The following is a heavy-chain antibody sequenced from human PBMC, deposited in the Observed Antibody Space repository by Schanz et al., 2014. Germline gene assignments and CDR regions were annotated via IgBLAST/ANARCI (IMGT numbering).Heavy chain of an antibody. CDR3: AREIPAGGHFDY. D-gene: IGHD2-15*01. CDR1: GFTFSSYA. V-gene: IGHV3-30*04. Sequence: QVQLVESGGGVVQPGRSLRLSCAASGFTFSSYAMHWVRQAPGKGLEWVALISYDGNNKYYADSVKGRFTISRDNSKNPLYLRMISLRAEETSMFYCAREIPAGGHFDYWGQGTLVSVSS. J-gene: IGHJ4*02. CDR2: ISYDGNNK.